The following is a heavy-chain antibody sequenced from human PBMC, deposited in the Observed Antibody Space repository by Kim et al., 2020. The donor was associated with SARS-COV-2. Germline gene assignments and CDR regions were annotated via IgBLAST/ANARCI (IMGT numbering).Heavy chain of an antibody. CDR3: EKAVKVIVVVPAANF. Sequence: DAVKGRFTISRDNSKNTLYLQMNSLRAEDAAVYYCEKAVKVIVVVPAANFWGQGTLVTVSS. J-gene: IGHJ4*02. V-gene: IGHV3-23*01. D-gene: IGHD2-2*01.